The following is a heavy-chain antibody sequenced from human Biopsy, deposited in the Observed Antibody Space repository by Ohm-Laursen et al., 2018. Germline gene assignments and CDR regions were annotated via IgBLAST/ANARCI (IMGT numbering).Heavy chain of an antibody. Sequence: TLPLTCTVFGKTFSDYQWSWIRQPPGKGLEWIGQINQAGTTNYNPSLKSRVSISADASKYEFSLGLNYVTAADTAVYLCGNEVHGRDYWGLGAQVTVSS. CDR3: GNEVHGRDY. CDR2: INQAGTT. CDR1: GKTFSDYQ. J-gene: IGHJ4*02. D-gene: IGHD2-15*01. V-gene: IGHV4-34*08.